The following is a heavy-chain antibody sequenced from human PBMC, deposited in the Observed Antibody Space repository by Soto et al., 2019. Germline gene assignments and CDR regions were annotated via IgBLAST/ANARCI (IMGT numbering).Heavy chain of an antibody. CDR2: VFWHDDK. CDR1: GFSFGVSGVG. J-gene: IGHJ4*02. Sequence: KESGPTLVKPTQTLTLTCTFSGFSFGVSGVGVGWIRQPPGKALEWLALVFWHDDKRYNPSLRSRLTITKDAPKNQVVLTMTNMDPLDTATYFCARAYTYYFDYWGQGTLVSVSS. CDR3: ARAYTYYFDY. V-gene: IGHV2-5*01. D-gene: IGHD2-21*01.